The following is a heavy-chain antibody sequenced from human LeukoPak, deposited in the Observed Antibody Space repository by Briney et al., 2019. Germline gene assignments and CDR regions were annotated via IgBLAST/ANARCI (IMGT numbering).Heavy chain of an antibody. V-gene: IGHV4-39*07. CDR2: IYYSGST. CDR1: GGSISSSSYY. J-gene: IGHJ6*03. Sequence: NTSETLSLTCTVSGGSISSSSYYWGWIRQPPGKGLEWIGSIYYSGSTYYNPSLQSRVTISIDTSKNQFSLKLRFVTAADTAVYHCARVRCSGGSCPYYYYYYYMDVWGKGTTVTVSS. D-gene: IGHD2-15*01. CDR3: ARVRCSGGSCPYYYYYYYMDV.